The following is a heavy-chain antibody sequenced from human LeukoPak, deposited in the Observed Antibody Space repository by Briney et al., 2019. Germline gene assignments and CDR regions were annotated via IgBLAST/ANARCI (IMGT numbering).Heavy chain of an antibody. CDR1: GFTFSSYS. J-gene: IGHJ4*02. V-gene: IGHV3-48*01. Sequence: GGSLRLPCAASGFTFSSYSMDWVRQAPGKGLEWVSYISSSSSTIYYADSVKGRFTISRDNAKNSLYLQMNSLRAEDTAVYYCARNDFWSGYLSYYFDYWGQGTLVTVSS. CDR2: ISSSSSTI. D-gene: IGHD3-3*01. CDR3: ARNDFWSGYLSYYFDY.